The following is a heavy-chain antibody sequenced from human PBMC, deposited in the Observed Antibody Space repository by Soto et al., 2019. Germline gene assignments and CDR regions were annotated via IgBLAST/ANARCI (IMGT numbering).Heavy chain of an antibody. J-gene: IGHJ6*02. CDR2: INPNSGGT. CDR3: ARGLYYDFWSGYYLGGGMDV. V-gene: IGHV1-2*04. CDR1: GYTFAGYY. Sequence: ASVKVSCKASGYTFAGYYMHWVRQAPGQGLEWMGWINPNSGGTNYAQKFQGWVTMTRDTSISTAYMELSRLRSDDTAVYYCARGLYYDFWSGYYLGGGMDVWGQGTTVTVSS. D-gene: IGHD3-3*01.